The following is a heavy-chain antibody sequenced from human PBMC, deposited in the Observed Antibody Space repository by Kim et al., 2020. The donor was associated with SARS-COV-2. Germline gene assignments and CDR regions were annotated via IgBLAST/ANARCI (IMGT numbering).Heavy chain of an antibody. CDR2: IIPIFGTA. CDR3: ARLLYYGSGKDY. D-gene: IGHD3-10*01. CDR1: GGTFSSYA. Sequence: SVKVSCKASGGTFSSYAISWVRQAPGQGLEWMGGIIPIFGTANYAQKFQGRVTITADESTSTAYMELSSLRSEDTAVYYCARLLYYGSGKDYWGQGTLVTVSS. J-gene: IGHJ4*02. V-gene: IGHV1-69*13.